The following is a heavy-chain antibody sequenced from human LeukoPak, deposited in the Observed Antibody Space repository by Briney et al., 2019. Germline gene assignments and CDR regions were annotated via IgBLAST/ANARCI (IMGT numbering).Heavy chain of an antibody. CDR1: GFTFDDYA. D-gene: IGHD2-2*03. CDR3: TKVDGHLGFNY. Sequence: GGSLRLSCAASGFTFDDYAIHWVRQAPGKGLEWVSGISWNSGSIGYADSVKGRFTISRDNAKNSLYLQMNTLRPEDTALYYCTKVDGHLGFNYWGQGALVTVSS. V-gene: IGHV3-9*01. J-gene: IGHJ4*02. CDR2: ISWNSGSI.